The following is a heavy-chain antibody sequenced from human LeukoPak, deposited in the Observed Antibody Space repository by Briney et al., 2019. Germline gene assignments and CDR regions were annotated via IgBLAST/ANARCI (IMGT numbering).Heavy chain of an antibody. D-gene: IGHD3-22*01. V-gene: IGHV1-69*10. CDR1: GGTFSSYT. J-gene: IGHJ4*02. Sequence: ASVKLSCKASGGTFSSYTISWVRQAPGQGLEWMLGIIPILGIANYAQKFQGRVTITADKSTSTAYMELSSLRSEDTAVYHCARVHYYDSSGPDYWGQGTLVTASS. CDR3: ARVHYYDSSGPDY. CDR2: IIPILGIA.